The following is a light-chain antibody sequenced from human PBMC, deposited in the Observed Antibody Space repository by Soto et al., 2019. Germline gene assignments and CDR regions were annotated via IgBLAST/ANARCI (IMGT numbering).Light chain of an antibody. CDR1: QSVSSSY. CDR3: QKHGSTPFT. V-gene: IGKV3-20*01. Sequence: EIVLTQSPGTLSLSPGERATLSCRDSQSVSSSYLAWYQQKPGQAPRPLVYGASSRATGIPDRFSGSGSGTDFTLTIGRLEPEDFAVYYCQKHGSTPFTVGQGRRLEIK. J-gene: IGKJ5*01. CDR2: GAS.